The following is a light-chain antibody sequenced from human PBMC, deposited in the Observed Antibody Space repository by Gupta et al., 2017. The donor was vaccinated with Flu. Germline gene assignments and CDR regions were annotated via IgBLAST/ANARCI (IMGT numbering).Light chain of an antibody. V-gene: IGLV10-54*04. J-gene: IGLJ3*02. CDR3: SAWDDSLSAWV. Sequence: TATLTCTGNSNNVGDQGAAWLQQHRGHPPKLLSYRNDNRPSGISERFSASRSGNTASLTITGLQPEEEADYYCSAWDDSLSAWVFGGGTKRTVL. CDR2: RND. CDR1: SNNVGDQG.